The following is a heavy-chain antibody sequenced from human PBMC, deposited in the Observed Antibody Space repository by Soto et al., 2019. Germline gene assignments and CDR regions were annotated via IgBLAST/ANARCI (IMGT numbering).Heavy chain of an antibody. CDR3: ARGGVVVAAIDKDY. Sequence: KPGGSLRLSCAASGFTFSSYSMNWVRQAPGKGLEWVSSISSSSSYIYYADSVKGRFTISRDNAKNSLYLQMNSLRAEDTAVYYCARGGVVVAAIDKDYWGQGTLVTVSS. CDR2: ISSSSSYI. V-gene: IGHV3-21*01. D-gene: IGHD2-15*01. J-gene: IGHJ4*02. CDR1: GFTFSSYS.